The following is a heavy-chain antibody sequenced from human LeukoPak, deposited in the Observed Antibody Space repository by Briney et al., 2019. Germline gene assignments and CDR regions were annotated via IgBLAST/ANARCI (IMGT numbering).Heavy chain of an antibody. V-gene: IGHV3-21*01. CDR1: GFTFSSYS. CDR2: ISSGSRYI. Sequence: GGSLRLSCAAPGFTFSSYSMNWVRQAPGKGLEWVSSISSGSRYIYYADSVKGRFTISRDNAKNSLYLQMNSLRAEDTAVYYCARQYYDFWNGYYNPYFDYWGQGTLVTVSS. CDR3: ARQYYDFWNGYYNPYFDY. J-gene: IGHJ4*02. D-gene: IGHD3-3*01.